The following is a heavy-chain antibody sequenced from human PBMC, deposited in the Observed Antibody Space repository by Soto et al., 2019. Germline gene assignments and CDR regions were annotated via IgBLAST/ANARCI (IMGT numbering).Heavy chain of an antibody. CDR3: ARAGGYDSNVY. J-gene: IGHJ4*02. V-gene: IGHV4-4*02. Sequence: QVQVQESGPGLLRPSETLSLTCAVSGGSISSIDWWSWVRQPPGKGLEWIGEIDHTGRTNYNPSLKSRVTISVDMSKNQLSLTLTSVTAADTAFYYCARAGGYDSNVYWGQGTLVTVSS. CDR1: GGSISSIDW. CDR2: IDHTGRT. D-gene: IGHD5-12*01.